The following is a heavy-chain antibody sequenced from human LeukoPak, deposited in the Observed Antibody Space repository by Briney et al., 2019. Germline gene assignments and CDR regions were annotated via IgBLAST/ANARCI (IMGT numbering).Heavy chain of an antibody. D-gene: IGHD2-21*02. V-gene: IGHV1-2*06. J-gene: IGHJ3*02. CDR3: ARDRLDEAYCGGDCLDAFDI. Sequence: ASVKVSCKASGYTFTGYYMHWVRQAPGQGLEWMGRINPNSGGTNYAQKFQGRVTMTRDTPISTAYMELSRLRSDDTAVYYCARDRLDEAYCGGDCLDAFDIWGQGTMVTVSS. CDR1: GYTFTGYY. CDR2: INPNSGGT.